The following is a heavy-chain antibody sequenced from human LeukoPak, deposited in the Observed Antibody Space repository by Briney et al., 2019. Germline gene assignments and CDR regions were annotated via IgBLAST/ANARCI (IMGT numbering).Heavy chain of an antibody. V-gene: IGHV1-2*02. CDR3: GREPIYCGGDCPRDY. D-gene: IGHD2-21*01. Sequence: ASVKVSCKPSGYTFTGYYMHWVRQAPGQGLEWMGWINPNSGGTNYAQKFQGRVTMTRDTSISTAYMELSRLRSDDTAVYYCGREPIYCGGDCPRDYWGQGTLVTVSS. J-gene: IGHJ4*02. CDR2: INPNSGGT. CDR1: GYTFTGYY.